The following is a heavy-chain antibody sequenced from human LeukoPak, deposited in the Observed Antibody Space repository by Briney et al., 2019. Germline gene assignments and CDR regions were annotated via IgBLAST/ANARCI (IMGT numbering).Heavy chain of an antibody. CDR2: IIPIFGTA. CDR1: GGTFSSYA. D-gene: IGHD2-2*01. V-gene: IGHV1-69*05. Sequence: SVKVSCTASGGTFSSYAISWVRQAPGQGLGCMGGIIPIFGTANYAQNFKGRVTITTDESTSTAYMELSSLRSEDTAVYSCARESPSLSRLRRSNWFDPWGQGTLVTVSS. J-gene: IGHJ5*02. CDR3: ARESPSLSRLRRSNWFDP.